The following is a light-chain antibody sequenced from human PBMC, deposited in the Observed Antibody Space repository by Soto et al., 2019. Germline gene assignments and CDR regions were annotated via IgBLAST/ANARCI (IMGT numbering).Light chain of an antibody. CDR3: QSYDSSLSAYV. Sequence: QSALTQPPSVSGAPGQRVTISCSGSSSNIGAGYDVHWYQQLPGTAPKLLIYGNSNRPSGVPDRFSGSKSGTSASLAITGLQAEDEADYYCQSYDSSLSAYVFGTGTNVNVL. CDR1: SSNIGAGYD. CDR2: GNS. V-gene: IGLV1-40*01. J-gene: IGLJ1*01.